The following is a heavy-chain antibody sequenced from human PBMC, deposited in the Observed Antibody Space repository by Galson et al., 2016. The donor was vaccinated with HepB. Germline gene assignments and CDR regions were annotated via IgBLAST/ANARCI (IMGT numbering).Heavy chain of an antibody. CDR3: TRGPPPHCTRTSCSMGTFEV. J-gene: IGHJ3*01. V-gene: IGHV3-7*01. CDR1: GLTFSDYW. D-gene: IGHD2-2*01. CDR2: IKQDGSET. Sequence: SLRLSCAASGLTFSDYWMVWVRQVPGKGLQWVASIKQDGSETHYVDSVKGRFTISRDNAKNSLYLQMNSLRADDAAVYYCTRGPPPHCTRTSCSMGTFEVWGQGTMVTVSS.